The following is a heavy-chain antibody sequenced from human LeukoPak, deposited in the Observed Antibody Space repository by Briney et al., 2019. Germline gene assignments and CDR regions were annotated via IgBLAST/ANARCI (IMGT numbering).Heavy chain of an antibody. V-gene: IGHV4-59*01. CDR2: IYYSGST. CDR3: ARVRRGNDILTGYYIYFDY. J-gene: IGHJ4*02. D-gene: IGHD3-9*01. Sequence: QASETLSLTCTVSGGSISSYYWSWIRQPPGKGVEWIGYIYYSGSTNYNPSLKSRVTISVDTSKNQFSLKLSSVTAADTAVYYCARVRRGNDILTGYYIYFDYWGQGTLVTVSS. CDR1: GGSISSYY.